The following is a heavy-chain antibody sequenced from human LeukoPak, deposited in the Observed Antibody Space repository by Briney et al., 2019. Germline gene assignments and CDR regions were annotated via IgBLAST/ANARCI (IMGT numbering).Heavy chain of an antibody. J-gene: IGHJ4*02. CDR1: GFTFSSYA. Sequence: GGSLRLSCAASGFTFSSYAMSWVRQAPGKGLEWVSTISNSDGSTYYADSVRGRFTISRDNSKNTLYLQMNNLRAEDTALYYCAKISGYYPFDYWGQGTLVTVSS. D-gene: IGHD3-22*01. CDR2: ISNSDGST. CDR3: AKISGYYPFDY. V-gene: IGHV3-23*01.